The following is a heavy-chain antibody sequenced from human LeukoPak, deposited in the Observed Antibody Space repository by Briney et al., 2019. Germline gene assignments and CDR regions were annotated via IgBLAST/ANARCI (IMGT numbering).Heavy chain of an antibody. Sequence: PGGSLRLSCAASGITFSDFYMTRIRQAPGEGLEVVSYISSSNIDTNYADSVKGRFTVSRDNAKNSLYLQMNSLRAEDTAVYYCARDGMGGYDYFDYWGQGTLVTVSS. CDR3: ARDGMGGYDYFDY. CDR1: GITFSDFY. D-gene: IGHD5-12*01. V-gene: IGHV3-11*05. CDR2: ISSSNIDT. J-gene: IGHJ4*02.